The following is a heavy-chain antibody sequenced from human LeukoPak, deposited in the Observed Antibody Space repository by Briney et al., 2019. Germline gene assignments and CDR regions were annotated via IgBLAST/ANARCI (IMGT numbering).Heavy chain of an antibody. V-gene: IGHV3-23*01. D-gene: IGHD1-26*01. CDR1: GFTFSSYA. CDR3: AKDTGDVGAHFVY. J-gene: IGHJ4*02. Sequence: GGSLRLSCAASGFTFSSYAMSWVRQAPGKGLEWVSAISGSGGSTYYADSVKGRFTTSRDNSKNTLYLQMNSLRAEDTAVYYCAKDTGDVGAHFVYWGQGTLVTVSS. CDR2: ISGSGGST.